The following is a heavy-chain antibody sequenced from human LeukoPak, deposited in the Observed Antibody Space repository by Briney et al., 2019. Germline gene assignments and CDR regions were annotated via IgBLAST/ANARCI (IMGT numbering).Heavy chain of an antibody. D-gene: IGHD3-22*01. J-gene: IGHJ4*02. CDR3: ARGHYFYSYIN. CDR2: INHNSGGT. CDR1: GYTFTNYY. V-gene: IGHV1-2*02. Sequence: ASVKVSCTASGYTFTNYYIHWVRQAPGQGLECIAWINHNSGGTNYAQNFQGRVTMTRDTSNSTAYMELSRLRSDDTAVYYCARGHYFYSYINWGQGTLVTVSS.